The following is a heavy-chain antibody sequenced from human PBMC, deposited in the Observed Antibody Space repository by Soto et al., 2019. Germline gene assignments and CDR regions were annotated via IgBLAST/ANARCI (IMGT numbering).Heavy chain of an antibody. D-gene: IGHD5-12*01. Sequence: ASVKVSCKASGYTLFTYDISWVRQAPGQGLEWMGWISTYSGDTKYAQKFQGRVTMTTDTSTTTAYLELRSLRSDDTAVYYCARHHGPTTSENWFDPWGQGTLVTVSS. CDR3: ARHHGPTTSENWFDP. CDR1: GYTLFTYD. CDR2: ISTYSGDT. J-gene: IGHJ5*02. V-gene: IGHV1-18*01.